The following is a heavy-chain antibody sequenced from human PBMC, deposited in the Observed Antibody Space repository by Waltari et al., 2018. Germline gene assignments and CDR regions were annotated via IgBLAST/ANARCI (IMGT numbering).Heavy chain of an antibody. Sequence: QVQLQESGPGLVKPSETLSLTCTVSGGSISSYYWSWIRQPPGKGLEWIGYIYYSGSTNYNPSRKSRVTISVDTSKNQFSLKLSSVTAADTAVYYCARSPADCGGDCYSAHFDYWGQGTLVTVSS. CDR2: IYYSGST. J-gene: IGHJ4*02. D-gene: IGHD2-21*01. CDR1: GGSISSYY. V-gene: IGHV4-59*01. CDR3: ARSPADCGGDCYSAHFDY.